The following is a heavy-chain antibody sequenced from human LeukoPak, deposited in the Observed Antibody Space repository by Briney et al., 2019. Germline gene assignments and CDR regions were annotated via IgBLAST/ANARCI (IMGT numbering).Heavy chain of an antibody. CDR2: IFYSGST. CDR3: VRSDDFWSGYYGY. D-gene: IGHD3-3*01. CDR1: GGSISSYC. J-gene: IGHJ4*02. Sequence: PSETLSLTCTVSGGSISSYCWSWIRQPPGKGLEWIGYIFYSGSTNYNPSLKSRVTISVDTSKNQFSLKLSSVTAADTAVYYCVRSDDFWSGYYGYWGQGTLVTVSS. V-gene: IGHV4-59*01.